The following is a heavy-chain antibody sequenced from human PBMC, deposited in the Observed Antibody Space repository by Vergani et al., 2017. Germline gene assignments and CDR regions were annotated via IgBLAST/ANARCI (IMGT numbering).Heavy chain of an antibody. CDR3: ARGNSYCGGDCYNDNWFDP. J-gene: IGHJ5*02. D-gene: IGHD2-21*01. CDR2: INPSGGST. V-gene: IGHV1-46*01. CDR1: GYTFTSYY. Sequence: QVQLVQSGAEVKKPGASVKVSCKASGYTFTSYYMHWVRQAPGQGLEWMGIINPSGGSTSYAQKFQGRVTMTRDTSTSTVYMELSSLISEDTAVYYCARGNSYCGGDCYNDNWFDPWGQGTLVTVSS.